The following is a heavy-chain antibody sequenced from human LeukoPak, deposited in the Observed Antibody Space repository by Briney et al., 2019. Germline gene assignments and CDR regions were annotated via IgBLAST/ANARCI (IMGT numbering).Heavy chain of an antibody. J-gene: IGHJ3*02. Sequence: GGSLRLSCAASGFTFSNYDMHWVRQATGKGLEWVSGISGRDGSTYYADSVKGRFTISRDNSKNTLYLQMNSLRAEDTAVYYCARVTHQRDAFDIWGQGTMVTVSS. CDR2: ISGRDGST. CDR1: GFTFSNYD. V-gene: IGHV3-23*01. CDR3: ARVTHQRDAFDI.